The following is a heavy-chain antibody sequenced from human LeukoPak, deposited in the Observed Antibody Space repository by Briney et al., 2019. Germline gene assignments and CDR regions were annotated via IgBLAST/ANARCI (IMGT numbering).Heavy chain of an antibody. CDR1: GFTFSDYY. V-gene: IGHV3-11*01. J-gene: IGHJ4*02. CDR2: ISSSGSTI. Sequence: SGGSLRLSCAASGFTFSDYYMSWIRQAPGKGLEWVSYISSSGSTIYYADSVKGRFTISRDNAKNSLYLQMNSLRAEDTAVYYCARGFDDYGDYGPPPPFDYWGQGTLVTVSS. CDR3: ARGFDDYGDYGPPPPFDY. D-gene: IGHD4-17*01.